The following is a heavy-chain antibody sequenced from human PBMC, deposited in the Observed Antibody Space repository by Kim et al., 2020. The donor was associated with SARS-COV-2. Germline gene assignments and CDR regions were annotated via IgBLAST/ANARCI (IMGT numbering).Heavy chain of an antibody. Sequence: VKGRFTISRDNSKNTLYLQMNSLRAEDTAVYYCAKVRAYADYYYYGMDVWGQGTTVTVSS. CDR3: AKVRAYADYYYYGMDV. D-gene: IGHD4-17*01. V-gene: IGHV3-30*02. J-gene: IGHJ6*02.